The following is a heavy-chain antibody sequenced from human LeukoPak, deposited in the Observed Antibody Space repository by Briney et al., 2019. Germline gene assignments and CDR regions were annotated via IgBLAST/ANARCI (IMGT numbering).Heavy chain of an antibody. CDR3: ARLLWSWGFDY. CDR1: GFSLSTSGVG. J-gene: IGHJ4*02. V-gene: IGHV2-5*02. D-gene: IGHD3-10*01. Sequence: SGPTLVKPTQTLTLTCTFSGFSLSTSGVGVGWIRQPPGKALEWLALIYWDDDSRYSPSLKSRLTITKDTSKNQLVLTMTSMDPVDTATYYCARLLWSWGFDYWGQGTLVTVSS. CDR2: IYWDDDS.